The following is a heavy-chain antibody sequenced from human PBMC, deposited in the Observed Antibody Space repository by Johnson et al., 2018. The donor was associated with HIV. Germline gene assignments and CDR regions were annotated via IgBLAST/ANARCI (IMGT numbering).Heavy chain of an antibody. CDR2: ISYDGSNK. CDR1: GFTFSSYA. CDR3: ARDRPSSSSSGAFDI. J-gene: IGHJ3*02. Sequence: QVQLVESGGGVVQPGRSLRLSCAASGFTFSSYAMHWVRQAPGKGLEWVAVISYDGSNKYYADSVKGRFTISRDNSKNTLYLQMNSLRAEDTAVYYCARDRPSSSSSGAFDICGQGTMVTVSS. D-gene: IGHD6-6*01. V-gene: IGHV3-30*04.